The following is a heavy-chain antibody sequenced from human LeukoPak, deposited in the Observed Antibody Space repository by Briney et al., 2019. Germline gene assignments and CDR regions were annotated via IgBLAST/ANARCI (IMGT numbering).Heavy chain of an antibody. V-gene: IGHV1-3*01. D-gene: IGHD3-16*01. Sequence: ASVKVSCKASGYAFTSYAMHWVRQAPGQRLEWMGWINAGNGNTKYSQKFQGRVTMTRDTSTSTVYMELSSLRSEDTAVYYCARDTGGDTLYGMDVWGQGTTVTVSS. CDR3: ARDTGGDTLYGMDV. CDR1: GYAFTSYA. CDR2: INAGNGNT. J-gene: IGHJ6*02.